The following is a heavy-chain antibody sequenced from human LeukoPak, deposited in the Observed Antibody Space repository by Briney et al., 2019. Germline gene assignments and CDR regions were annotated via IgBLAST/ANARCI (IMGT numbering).Heavy chain of an antibody. CDR3: ARDLHRIHTVRGAPFDY. Sequence: ASVKVSCKASGYTFTSYGISWVRQPPGQGLEWMGWISAYNGNTNYAQKLQCRVTMTTDTSTSTAYIELRSLRSDDKAVYYCARDLHRIHTVRGAPFDYWGQGTLVTVSS. CDR1: GYTFTSYG. J-gene: IGHJ4*02. V-gene: IGHV1-18*01. D-gene: IGHD3-10*01. CDR2: ISAYNGNT.